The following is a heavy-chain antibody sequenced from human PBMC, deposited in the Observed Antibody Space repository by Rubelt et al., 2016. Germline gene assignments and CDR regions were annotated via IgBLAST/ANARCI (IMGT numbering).Heavy chain of an antibody. Sequence: EVQLVESGGGLVQPGGSLRLSCAASGFTFSAYWMCWVRQAPGKGLEWGSTIHTTGATYPAASVPGRFSVSRGSGGYLQMDNLKEEDTAVYYCARGGVASDGLDIWGQGTMVTVYS. CDR2: IHTTGAT. V-gene: IGHV3-66*02. CDR3: ARGGVASDGLDI. J-gene: IGHJ3*02. D-gene: IGHD5-12*01. CDR1: GFTFSAYW.